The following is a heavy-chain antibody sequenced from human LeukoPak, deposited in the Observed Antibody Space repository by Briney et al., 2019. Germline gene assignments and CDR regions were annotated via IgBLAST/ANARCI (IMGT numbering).Heavy chain of an antibody. J-gene: IGHJ6*03. CDR3: ARDPNGAAWYYMDV. V-gene: IGHV4-30-2*01. Sequence: PSETLSLTCTVSGGSISSGGYYWSWIRQPPGKGLEWIGYIYHSGSTYYNPSLKSRVTISVDRSKNQFSLKLSSVTAADAAMYYCARDPNGAAWYYMDVWGKGTAVTVSS. CDR2: IYHSGST. CDR1: GGSISSGGYY. D-gene: IGHD1-26*01.